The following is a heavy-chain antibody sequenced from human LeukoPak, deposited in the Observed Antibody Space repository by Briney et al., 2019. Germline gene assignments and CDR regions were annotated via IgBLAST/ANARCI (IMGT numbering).Heavy chain of an antibody. CDR3: VRDGDAYNFDY. V-gene: IGHV3-74*01. Sequence: GGSLRLSCAAAGFTFSSYWMHWVRQAPGKGLVWVSRVKSDGTYTNYVDSVKGRFTISRDNAKNTLYLQMNSLRVEDTGIYYCVRDGDAYNFDYWGQGTLVTVSS. CDR2: VKSDGTYT. CDR1: GFTFSSYW. J-gene: IGHJ4*02. D-gene: IGHD5-24*01.